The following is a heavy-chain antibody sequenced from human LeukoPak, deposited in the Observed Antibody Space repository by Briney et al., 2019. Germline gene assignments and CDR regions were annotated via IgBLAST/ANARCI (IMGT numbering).Heavy chain of an antibody. CDR1: GYSFTSYW. J-gene: IGHJ4*02. Sequence: ESLKISCKGSGYSFTSYWIGWVRQMPGKGLEWMGIIYPGDSDTRYSPSFQGQVTISADKSISTAYPQWSSLKASDTAMYYCARGTRGYSYGTAPFDYWGQGTLVTVSS. V-gene: IGHV5-51*01. CDR3: ARGTRGYSYGTAPFDY. D-gene: IGHD5-18*01. CDR2: IYPGDSDT.